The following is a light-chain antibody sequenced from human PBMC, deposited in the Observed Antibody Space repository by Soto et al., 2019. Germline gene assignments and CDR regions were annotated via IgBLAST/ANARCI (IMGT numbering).Light chain of an antibody. Sequence: EIVMTHSPGTLSLSPWERATLSCRASQSISVTYLAWYQQKPGQAPRLLIYDASDRATGIPDRFSGSGSGTDFTLTISSLEPEDFAVYYCQQGSNGYTFGQGPRWIS. J-gene: IGKJ2*01. V-gene: IGKV3D-20*02. CDR2: DAS. CDR1: QSISVTY. CDR3: QQGSNGYT.